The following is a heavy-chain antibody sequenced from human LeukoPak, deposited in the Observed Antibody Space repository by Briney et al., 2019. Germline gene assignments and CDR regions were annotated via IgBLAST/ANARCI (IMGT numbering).Heavy chain of an antibody. CDR3: ARELRRAYCGGDCYSGFDY. V-gene: IGHV1-18*01. Sequence: KVSCKASGYTFTSYGISWVRQAPGQGLEWMGWIGAYNGNTNYAQKLQGRVTMTTDTSTSTAYMELRSLRSDDTAVYYCARELRRAYCGGDCYSGFDYWGQGTLVTVSS. J-gene: IGHJ4*02. CDR1: GYTFTSYG. CDR2: IGAYNGNT. D-gene: IGHD2-21*02.